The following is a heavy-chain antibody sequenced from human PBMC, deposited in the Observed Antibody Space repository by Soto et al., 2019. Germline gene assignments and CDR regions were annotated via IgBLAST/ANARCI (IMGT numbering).Heavy chain of an antibody. CDR2: IKSKTDGGTT. Sequence: GGSLRLSCAASGFTFSNAWMNWVRQAPGKGLEWVGRIKSKTDGGTTDCAAPVKGRFTISRDDSKNTLYLQMNSLKTEDTAVYYCTTFDDYSKMDPYYYYGMDVWGQGTTVTVSS. J-gene: IGHJ6*02. D-gene: IGHD4-4*01. CDR3: TTFDDYSKMDPYYYYGMDV. CDR1: GFTFSNAW. V-gene: IGHV3-15*07.